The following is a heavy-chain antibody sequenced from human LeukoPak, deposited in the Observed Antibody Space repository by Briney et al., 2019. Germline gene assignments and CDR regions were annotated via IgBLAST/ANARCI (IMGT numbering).Heavy chain of an antibody. Sequence: GGCLRLSSAASGFTFSSYGMNWVRQAPGKGLGWGAVIWYDGSNKYYADSVKGRFTISRDNSKNTLYLPMNSLRAEDTAVYNCAKDKEATVTTWFDPWGQGTLVTVSS. CDR1: GFTFSSYG. V-gene: IGHV3-33*06. CDR3: AKDKEATVTTWFDP. CDR2: IWYDGSNK. D-gene: IGHD4-17*01. J-gene: IGHJ5*02.